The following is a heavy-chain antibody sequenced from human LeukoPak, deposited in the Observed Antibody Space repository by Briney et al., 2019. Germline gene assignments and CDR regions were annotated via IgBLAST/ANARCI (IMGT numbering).Heavy chain of an antibody. J-gene: IGHJ4*02. D-gene: IGHD2-15*01. CDR2: IKSKTDGGAT. CDR1: GFTFSNAW. Sequence: GGSLRLSCAASGFTFSNAWMSWVRQAPGKGLEWVGRIKSKTDGGATDYAAPVKGRFTISRDDSKNTLYLQMNSLKTEDTAVYYCTTVFTVVAATPFSDYWGQGTLVTVSS. V-gene: IGHV3-15*01. CDR3: TTVFTVVAATPFSDY.